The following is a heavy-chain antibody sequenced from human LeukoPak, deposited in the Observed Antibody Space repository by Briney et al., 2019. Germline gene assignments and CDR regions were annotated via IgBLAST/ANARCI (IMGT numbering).Heavy chain of an antibody. CDR1: GYTFTSYG. CDR2: ISAYNGNT. V-gene: IGHV1-18*01. J-gene: IGHJ4*02. CDR3: ARVVGYHGSGSYNDY. Sequence: GASVKVSCKASGYTFTSYGISWVRQAPGQGLEWMGWISAYNGNTNYAQKLQGRVTMTTDTSTSTAFMELRSLRSDDTAVYYCARVVGYHGSGSYNDYWGQGTLVTVSS. D-gene: IGHD3-10*01.